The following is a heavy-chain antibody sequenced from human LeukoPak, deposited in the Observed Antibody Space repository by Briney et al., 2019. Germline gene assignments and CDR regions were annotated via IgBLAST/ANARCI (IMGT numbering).Heavy chain of an antibody. Sequence: GGSLRFSCAASGFTFSSSAMSWVRQAPGKGLEWVSAISNNGGYTYYADSVQGRFTISRDNSKSTLCLQMNSLRAEDTAVYYCAKQLGYCSDGSCYFPYWGQGTLVTVSS. CDR2: ISNNGGYT. D-gene: IGHD2-15*01. V-gene: IGHV3-23*01. CDR3: AKQLGYCSDGSCYFPY. CDR1: GFTFSSSA. J-gene: IGHJ4*02.